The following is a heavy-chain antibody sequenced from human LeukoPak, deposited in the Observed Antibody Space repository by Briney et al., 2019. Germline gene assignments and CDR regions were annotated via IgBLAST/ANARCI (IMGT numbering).Heavy chain of an antibody. CDR1: GGTFSSYT. V-gene: IGHV1-69*02. J-gene: IGHJ4*02. CDR3: ARAVAGTGYFDY. D-gene: IGHD6-19*01. CDR2: IIPILGIA. Sequence: ASMTVSSKASGGTFSSYTISWVRPAPGHGLEWMGRIIPILGIANYAQKFQGRVTITADKSTSTAYMELSSLRSEDTAVYYCARAVAGTGYFDYWGQGTLVTVSS.